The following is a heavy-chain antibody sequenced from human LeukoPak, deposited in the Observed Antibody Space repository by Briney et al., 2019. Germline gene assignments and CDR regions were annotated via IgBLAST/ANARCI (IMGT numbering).Heavy chain of an antibody. CDR1: GGTFSSYA. CDR3: ARDRDGGYCSGGSCHYDDAFDI. J-gene: IGHJ3*02. V-gene: IGHV1-69*13. D-gene: IGHD2-15*01. CDR2: IIPIFGTA. Sequence: GASVKVSCKASGGTFSSYAISWVRQALGQGLEWMGGIIPIFGTANYAQKFQGRVTITADESTSTAYMELSSLRSEDTAVYYCARDRDGGYCSGGSCHYDDAFDIWGQGTMVTVSS.